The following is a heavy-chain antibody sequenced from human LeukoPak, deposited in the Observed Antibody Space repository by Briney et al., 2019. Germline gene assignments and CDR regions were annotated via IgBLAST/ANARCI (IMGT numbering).Heavy chain of an antibody. J-gene: IGHJ6*02. CDR2: IFYSGST. V-gene: IGHV4-59*01. Sequence: SETLSLTCTVPGGSISSYYWSWIRQPPGKGLEWIGYIFYSGSTNYNPSLKSRVTISVDTSKNQFSLKLSSVTAADTAVYYCARYSGSYRDYYYAMDVWGQGTTVTVSS. CDR3: ARYSGSYRDYYYAMDV. CDR1: GGSISSYY. D-gene: IGHD1-26*01.